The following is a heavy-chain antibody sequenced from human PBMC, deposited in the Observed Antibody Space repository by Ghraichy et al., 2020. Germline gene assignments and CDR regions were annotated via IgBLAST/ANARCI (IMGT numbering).Heavy chain of an antibody. V-gene: IGHV1-2*02. CDR1: GYTFSGYY. J-gene: IGHJ4*02. CDR3: SRGDYGDYGLDY. Sequence: ASVKVSCKASGYTFSGYYMHWVRQAPRQGLEWMGWINPNSGGTNYAQKFQGRVTMNRDTSISTAYMELSRLRSDDTAVYYCSRGDYGDYGLDYCGQGTLVTVSS. CDR2: INPNSGGT. D-gene: IGHD4-17*01.